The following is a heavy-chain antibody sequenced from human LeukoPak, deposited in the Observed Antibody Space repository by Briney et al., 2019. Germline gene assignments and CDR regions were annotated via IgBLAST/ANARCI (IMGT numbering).Heavy chain of an antibody. V-gene: IGHV3-7*01. CDR2: IKQDGSEK. Sequence: PGGSLRLSCAASGFTFSSYWMSWVRQAPGKGLEWVANIKQDGSEKYYVDSVKGRFTISRDNGKSSLYLQMNSLRAEDTAVYYCARGVYDSTGYYQYWGQGTLVTVSS. J-gene: IGHJ4*02. CDR1: GFTFSSYW. D-gene: IGHD3-22*01. CDR3: ARGVYDSTGYYQY.